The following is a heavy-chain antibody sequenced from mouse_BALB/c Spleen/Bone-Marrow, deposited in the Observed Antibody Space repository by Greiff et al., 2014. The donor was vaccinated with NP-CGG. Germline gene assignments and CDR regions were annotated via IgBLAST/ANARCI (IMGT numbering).Heavy chain of an antibody. D-gene: IGHD1-2*01. CDR2: ISSGGGST. CDR1: GFAFSSYD. V-gene: IGHV5-12-1*01. J-gene: IGHJ1*01. Sequence: EVQRVESGGGLVKPGGSLKLSCAASGFAFSSYDMSWVRQTPEKRLEWVAYISSGGGSTYYPDTVKGRFTISRDNAKNTLYLQMSSLKSEDTAMYYCARQDYGYVDFDVWGAGTTVTVPS. CDR3: ARQDYGYVDFDV.